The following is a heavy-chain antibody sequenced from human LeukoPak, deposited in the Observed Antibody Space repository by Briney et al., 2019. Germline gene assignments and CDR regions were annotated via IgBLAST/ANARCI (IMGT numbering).Heavy chain of an antibody. CDR2: INPNSGGT. Sequence: ASVKVSCKASGYTFTGYYMHWVRQAPGQGLEWMGWINPNSGGTNYAQKFQGRVTMTRDTSISTAYMELSRLRSDDTAVYYCARATYDYVWGSYRWEQSKPNYYFDYWGQGTLVTVSS. V-gene: IGHV1-2*02. D-gene: IGHD3-16*02. CDR3: ARATYDYVWGSYRWEQSKPNYYFDY. CDR1: GYTFTGYY. J-gene: IGHJ4*02.